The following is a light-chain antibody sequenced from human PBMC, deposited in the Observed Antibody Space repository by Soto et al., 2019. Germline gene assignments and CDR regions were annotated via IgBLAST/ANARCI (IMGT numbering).Light chain of an antibody. CDR1: SSDVGGYNY. J-gene: IGLJ2*01. CDR3: SSYTGSSTVV. CDR2: EVS. Sequence: QSALTQPASVSGSPGQSITISCTGTSSDVGGYNYVSWYQQHPGKAPKLMIYEVSNRPSGVSNRFSGSKSGNTASLSISGLQAEDGADYSCSSYTGSSTVVFGGGTNLTVL. V-gene: IGLV2-14*01.